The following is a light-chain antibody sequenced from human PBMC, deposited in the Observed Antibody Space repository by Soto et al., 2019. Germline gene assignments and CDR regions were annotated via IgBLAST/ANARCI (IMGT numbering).Light chain of an antibody. CDR2: GAS. Sequence: EIVLTQSPATLTLPPGARASLSGRASQSVGTYVSWFQQKPGHPPRLLISGASNRAAGIPARFSGSGSGTDFSLTISSLEPEDFAVYYCQQNSNLQGTFGQGTKVDIK. CDR3: QQNSNLQGT. J-gene: IGKJ1*01. V-gene: IGKV3-11*01. CDR1: QSVGTY.